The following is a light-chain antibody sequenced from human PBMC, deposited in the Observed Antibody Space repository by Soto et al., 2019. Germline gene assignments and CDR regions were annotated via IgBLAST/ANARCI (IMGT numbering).Light chain of an antibody. CDR3: QQYGNRPRT. CDR2: GAS. V-gene: IGKV3-20*01. J-gene: IGKJ1*01. CDR1: QSFSFNY. Sequence: EIVLTQSPGTLSLSPGERATLSCRASQSFSFNYLAWSQQRPGQAPRLLIHGASRRASGTPDKFSGSGSGTDFTLTFSRLEPEDFAVYHCQQYGNRPRTFGQGTKVDIK.